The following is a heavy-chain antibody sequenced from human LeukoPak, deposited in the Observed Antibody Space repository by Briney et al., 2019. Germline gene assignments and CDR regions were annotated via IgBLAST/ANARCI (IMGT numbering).Heavy chain of an antibody. CDR2: IYYSGST. Sequence: SETLSLTCAVSGYSISSTNWCGWIRQPPGKGLEWIGYIYYSGSTYYNPSLKSRVTMSVDTSKNQFSLKLSSVTAVDTAVYYCARFGMADILTGYSTAYLYPDYWGQGTLVTVSS. CDR1: GYSISSTNW. D-gene: IGHD3-9*01. J-gene: IGHJ4*02. V-gene: IGHV4-28*01. CDR3: ARFGMADILTGYSTAYLYPDY.